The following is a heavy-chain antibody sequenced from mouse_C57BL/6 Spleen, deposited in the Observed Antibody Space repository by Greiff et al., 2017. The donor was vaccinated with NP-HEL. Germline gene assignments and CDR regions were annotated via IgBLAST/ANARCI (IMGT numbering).Heavy chain of an antibody. V-gene: IGHV1-50*01. CDR3: ARGRGLAWFAY. CDR2: IDPSDSYT. CDR1: GYTFTSYW. Sequence: VQLQQPGAELVKPGASVKLSCKASGYTFTSYWMQWVKQRPGQGLEWIGEIDPSDSYTNYNQKFKGKATLTVDTSSSTAYMQLSSLTSEDSAVYYCARGRGLAWFAYWGQGTLVTVSA. J-gene: IGHJ3*01.